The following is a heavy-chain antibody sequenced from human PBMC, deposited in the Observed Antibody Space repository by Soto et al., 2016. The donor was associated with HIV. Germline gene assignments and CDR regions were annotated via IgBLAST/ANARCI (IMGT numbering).Heavy chain of an antibody. CDR1: GFTFSSYA. CDR2: ISGSGGST. V-gene: IGHV3-23*01. Sequence: EVQLLESGGGLVQPGGSLRLSCAASGFTFSSYAMSWVRQAPGKGLEWVSAISGSGGSTYYADSVKGRFTISRDNSKNTLYLQMNSLRAEDTAVYYCAKFLLDPGRDLTSYYYYGMDVWGQGTTVTVSS. CDR3: AKFLLDPGRDLTSYYYYGMDV. J-gene: IGHJ6*02. D-gene: IGHD1-20*01.